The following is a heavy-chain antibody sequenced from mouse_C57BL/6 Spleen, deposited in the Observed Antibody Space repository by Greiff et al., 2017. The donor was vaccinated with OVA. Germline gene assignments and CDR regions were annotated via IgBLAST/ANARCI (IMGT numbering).Heavy chain of an antibody. D-gene: IGHD2-3*01. CDR3: ARRGRLLPFDY. CDR2: INPSSGYT. J-gene: IGHJ2*01. CDR1: GYTFTSYW. Sequence: VQLQQSGAELAKPGASVKLSCKASGYTFTSYWMHWVKQRPGQGLEWIGYINPSSGYTKYNQKFKDKATLTAVKSSSTAYMQLSSLTYEDSAVYYCARRGRLLPFDYWGQGTTLTVSS. V-gene: IGHV1-7*01.